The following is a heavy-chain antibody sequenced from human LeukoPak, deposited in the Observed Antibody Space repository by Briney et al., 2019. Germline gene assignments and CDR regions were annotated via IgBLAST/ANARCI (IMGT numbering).Heavy chain of an antibody. D-gene: IGHD3-22*01. CDR2: MYYRGST. CDR3: ARANSYDSSGHYYEFGY. J-gene: IGHJ4*02. Sequence: SETLSLTCTVSGASINTHFYYWGWIRQTPGKGLEWIGNMYYRGSTYYNPSLNSRVSMSLDTSKNQFSLKLTSVTAADTAVYYCARANSYDSSGHYYEFGYWGQGTLVTVSS. CDR1: GASINTHFYY. V-gene: IGHV4-39*07.